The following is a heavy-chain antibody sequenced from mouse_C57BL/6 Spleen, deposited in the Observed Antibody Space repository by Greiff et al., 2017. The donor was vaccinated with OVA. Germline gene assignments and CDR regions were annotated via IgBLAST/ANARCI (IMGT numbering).Heavy chain of an antibody. CDR1: GYTFTSYW. J-gene: IGHJ2*01. D-gene: IGHD2-5*01. CDR2: INPSNGGT. V-gene: IGHV1-53*01. CDR3: ARAWSNYDYFDY. Sequence: QVQLQQPGPELVKPGASVKLSCKASGYTFTSYWMHWVKQRPGQGLEWIGNINPSNGGTNYNEKFKSKATLTVDKSSSTAYMQLSSLTSEDSAVYYCARAWSNYDYFDYWGQGTTLTVSS.